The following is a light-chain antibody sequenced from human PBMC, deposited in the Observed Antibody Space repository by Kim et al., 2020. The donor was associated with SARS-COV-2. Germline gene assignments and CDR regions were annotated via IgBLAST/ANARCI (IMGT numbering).Light chain of an antibody. CDR1: SLRRYY. V-gene: IGLV3-19*01. CDR2: GKN. Sequence: SSELTQDPAVSVALGQTVRITCQGDSLRRYYASWYQQKPGQAPVLVIYGKNNRPSGIPDRSSGSSSGNTASLTITGAQAEDEADYYCKSRDSSGKVVFGGGTKLTVL. CDR3: KSRDSSGKVV. J-gene: IGLJ2*01.